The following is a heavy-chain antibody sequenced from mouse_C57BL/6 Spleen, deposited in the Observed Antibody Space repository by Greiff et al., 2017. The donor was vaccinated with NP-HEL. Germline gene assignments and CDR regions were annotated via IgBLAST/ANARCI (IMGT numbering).Heavy chain of an antibody. CDR3: TGRDGYYERYWYFDV. V-gene: IGHV6-3*01. J-gene: IGHJ1*03. D-gene: IGHD2-3*01. CDR2: IRLKSDNYAT. Sequence: EVMLVESGGGLVQPGGSMKLSCVASGFTFSNYWMNWVRQSPEKGLEWVAQIRLKSDNYATHYAESVKGRFTISSDDSKSSVYLQMNNLRAEDTGIYYCTGRDGYYERYWYFDVWGTGTTVTVAS. CDR1: GFTFSNYW.